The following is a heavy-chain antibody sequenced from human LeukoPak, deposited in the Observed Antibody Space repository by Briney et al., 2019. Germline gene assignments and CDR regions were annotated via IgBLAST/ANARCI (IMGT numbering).Heavy chain of an antibody. J-gene: IGHJ5*02. CDR1: GYSFTSYW. CDR2: IYPGDSDT. D-gene: IGHD2-2*02. CDR3: ARRSNVVPAAIRGGWFDP. V-gene: IGHV5-51*01. Sequence: GESLKISCKGSGYSFTSYWIGWVRQMPGKGLEWMGIIYPGDSDTRYSPSFQGQVTISADKSISTAYLQWSSLKASDTAMYYCARRSNVVPAAIRGGWFDPWGQGTLVTVSS.